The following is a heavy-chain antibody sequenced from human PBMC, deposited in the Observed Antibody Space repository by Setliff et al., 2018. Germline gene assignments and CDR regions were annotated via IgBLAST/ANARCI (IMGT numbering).Heavy chain of an antibody. D-gene: IGHD1-26*01. V-gene: IGHV2-70*11. CDR2: IDWDDDK. Sequence: SGPTGEPTQTLTLTCTFSGFSISTSGMCVSWIRQSPGKALEWLARIDWDDDKYYSTSLKTRLTISKDTSKNQVVLTMTNMDSVDTATYYCARTVRSGSYHYYYMDVWGKGTTVTVSS. J-gene: IGHJ6*03. CDR1: GFSISTSGMC. CDR3: ARTVRSGSYHYYYMDV.